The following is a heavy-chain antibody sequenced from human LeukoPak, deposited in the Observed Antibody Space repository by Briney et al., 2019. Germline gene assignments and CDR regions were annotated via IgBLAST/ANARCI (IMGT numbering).Heavy chain of an antibody. Sequence: PSETLSLTCAVYGGSFSGYYWSWIRQPPGKGLEWIGELNHSGSTNYNPSLKSRVTISVDTSKNQFSLKLSSVTAADTAVYYCARRTYDFWSGYLPPAYYYYYMDVWGKGTTVTVSS. J-gene: IGHJ6*03. CDR2: LNHSGST. D-gene: IGHD3-3*01. V-gene: IGHV4-34*01. CDR3: ARRTYDFWSGYLPPAYYYYYMDV. CDR1: GGSFSGYY.